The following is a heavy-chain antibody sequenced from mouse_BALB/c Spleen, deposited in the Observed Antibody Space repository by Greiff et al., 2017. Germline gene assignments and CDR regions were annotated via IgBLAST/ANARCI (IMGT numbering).Heavy chain of an antibody. J-gene: IGHJ1*01. CDR3: TRRGYYGHWYFDV. D-gene: IGHD1-2*01. CDR2: INPSNGGT. CDR1: GYTFTSYY. Sequence: QVQLQQSGAELVKPGASVKLSCTASGYTFTSYYMYWVKQRPGQGLEWIGEINPSNGGTNFNEKFKSKATLTVDKSSSTAYMQLSSLTSEDSAVYYCTRRGYYGHWYFDVWGAGTTVTVSS. V-gene: IGHV1S81*02.